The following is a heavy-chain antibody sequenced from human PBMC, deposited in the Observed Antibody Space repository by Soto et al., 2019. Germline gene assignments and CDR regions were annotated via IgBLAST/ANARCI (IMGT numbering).Heavy chain of an antibody. J-gene: IGHJ4*02. CDR3: AISENLDTRGFDS. Sequence: PSETLSLTCTVSGGSISGGDYCWSWIRQPPGKGLEWIGYIFYSGSTYYNPSLKSRVSISEDTSKNQFSLRLTSVTAADTAMYYCAISENLDTRGFDSWGQGTLVTVSS. CDR1: GGSISGGDYC. D-gene: IGHD2-15*01. CDR2: IFYSGST. V-gene: IGHV4-30-4*01.